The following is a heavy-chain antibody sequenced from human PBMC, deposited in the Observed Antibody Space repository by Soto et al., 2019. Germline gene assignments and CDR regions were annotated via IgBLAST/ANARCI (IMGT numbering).Heavy chain of an antibody. CDR1: GYTFTSYG. J-gene: IGHJ4*02. V-gene: IGHV1-18*01. CDR3: VRDPDGHIDFDY. Sequence: QVQLVQSGAEVKEPGASVKISCKASGYTFTSYGISWVRQAPGQGLEWMSWISAYNGDTNYAQKVQGRVTMTTDTSTITAFMELRSLRFDDTAVYYCVRDPDGHIDFDYWGQGTLVTVSS. CDR2: ISAYNGDT.